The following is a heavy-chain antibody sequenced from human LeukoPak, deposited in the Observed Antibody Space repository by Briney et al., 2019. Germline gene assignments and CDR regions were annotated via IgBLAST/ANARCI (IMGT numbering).Heavy chain of an antibody. V-gene: IGHV3-30*02. Sequence: GGSLRLSCAASGFMLSSYWMSWVRQAPGKGLEWVAFIRYDGSNKYYADSVKGRFTISRDNSKNTLYLQMNSLRTEDTAVYYCARGGKIALAGTRSSQYFQDWGQGTLVTVSS. J-gene: IGHJ1*01. CDR2: IRYDGSNK. D-gene: IGHD6-19*01. CDR1: GFMLSSYW. CDR3: ARGGKIALAGTRSSQYFQD.